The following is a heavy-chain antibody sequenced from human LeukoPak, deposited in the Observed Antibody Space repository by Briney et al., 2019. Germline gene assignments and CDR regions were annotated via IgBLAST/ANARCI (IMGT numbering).Heavy chain of an antibody. Sequence: GGSLRLSCVGSGFTFDDYTMHWVRQPPGKGLEWVSLIGWVGGITYYADSVKGRFTISRDISKNSLYLQMNNLRTEDTALYYCAKGKYYDNSGYYAFDYWGQGTLVTVSS. V-gene: IGHV3-43*01. D-gene: IGHD3-22*01. CDR3: AKGKYYDNSGYYAFDY. J-gene: IGHJ4*02. CDR2: IGWVGGIT. CDR1: GFTFDDYT.